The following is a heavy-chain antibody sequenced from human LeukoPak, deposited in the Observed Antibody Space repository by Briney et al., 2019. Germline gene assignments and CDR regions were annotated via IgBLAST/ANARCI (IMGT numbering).Heavy chain of an antibody. J-gene: IGHJ5*02. CDR1: GFTFSSYN. CDR2: ISTSSIYI. V-gene: IGHV3-21*01. Sequence: GGSLRLSCAGSGFTFSSYNMNWVRQAPGKGLEWVSSISTSSIYIYYADSVKGRFTISRDNAKNTLYLQMNSLRAEDTAVYYCARVRIVDPNWFDPWGQGTLVTVSS. CDR3: ARVRIVDPNWFDP. D-gene: IGHD3-22*01.